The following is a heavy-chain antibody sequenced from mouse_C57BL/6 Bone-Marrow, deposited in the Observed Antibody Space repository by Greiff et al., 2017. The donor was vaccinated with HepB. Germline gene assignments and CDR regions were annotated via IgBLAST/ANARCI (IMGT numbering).Heavy chain of an antibody. J-gene: IGHJ2*01. V-gene: IGHV7-3*01. CDR1: GFTFTDYY. CDR2: IRNKANGYTT. Sequence: EVQVVESGGGLVQPGGSLSLSCAASGFTFTDYYMSWVRQPPGKALEWLGFIRNKANGYTTEYSASVKGRFTISRDNSQSILYLQMNALRAEDSATYYCARRGGYYYFDYWGQGTTLTVSS. D-gene: IGHD2-3*01. CDR3: ARRGGYYYFDY.